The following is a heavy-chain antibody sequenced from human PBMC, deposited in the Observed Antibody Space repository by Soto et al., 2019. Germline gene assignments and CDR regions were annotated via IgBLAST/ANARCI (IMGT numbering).Heavy chain of an antibody. D-gene: IGHD2-15*01. CDR2: ISGSGGST. J-gene: IGHJ4*02. V-gene: IGHV3-23*01. CDR1: GFTFSSYA. CDR3: AKPRGYCSGGSCYSDFDY. Sequence: EVQLLESGGGLVQPGGSLRLSCAASGFTFSSYAMSWVRQAPGKGLEWVSTISGSGGSTYYADSVKGRFTISRDNSKNTLYLQMNSLRAEDTAVYYCAKPRGYCSGGSCYSDFDYWGQGTLVTVSS.